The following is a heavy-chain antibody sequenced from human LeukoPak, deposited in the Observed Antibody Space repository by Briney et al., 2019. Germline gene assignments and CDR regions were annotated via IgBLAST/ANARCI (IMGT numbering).Heavy chain of an antibody. CDR3: AREWPKYCSSTSRRIRFDP. Sequence: ASVRVSCKASGYTFTGYYMHWVRQAPGQGLEWMGWINPNSGGTNYAQKFQGRVTMTRDTSISTAYMELSRLRSDDTDVYYCAREWPKYCSSTSRRIRFDPWGQGTLVTVSS. CDR2: INPNSGGT. CDR1: GYTFTGYY. V-gene: IGHV1-2*02. J-gene: IGHJ5*02. D-gene: IGHD2-2*01.